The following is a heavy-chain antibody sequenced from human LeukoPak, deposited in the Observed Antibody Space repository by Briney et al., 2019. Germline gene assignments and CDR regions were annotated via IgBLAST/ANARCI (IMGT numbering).Heavy chain of an antibody. CDR3: AKLYSGYDATFDY. CDR2: IYSGGST. Sequence: GGSLRLSCAASGFTVSSNYMSWVRQAPGKGLEWVSVIYSGGSTYYADSVKGRFTISRDNSKNTLYLQMNSLRAEDTAVYYCAKLYSGYDATFDYWGQGTLVTVSS. D-gene: IGHD5-12*01. V-gene: IGHV3-53*01. J-gene: IGHJ4*02. CDR1: GFTVSSNY.